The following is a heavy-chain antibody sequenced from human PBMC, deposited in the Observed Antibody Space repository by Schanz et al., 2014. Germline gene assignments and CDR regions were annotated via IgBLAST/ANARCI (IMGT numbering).Heavy chain of an antibody. CDR1: GGSMSSFY. CDR2: ISTSGST. D-gene: IGHD5-12*01. J-gene: IGHJ4*02. CDR3: ARGYSGYSHFDY. V-gene: IGHV4-4*07. Sequence: QVQLQESGPGLVKPSETLSLTCTVSGGSMSSFYWNWIRQPAGKGLEWIGRISTSGSTNYNPSLRSRVSMSIGTSKTPFSLRLSSRTAADMAVYYCARGYSGYSHFDYWGQGALVTVSS.